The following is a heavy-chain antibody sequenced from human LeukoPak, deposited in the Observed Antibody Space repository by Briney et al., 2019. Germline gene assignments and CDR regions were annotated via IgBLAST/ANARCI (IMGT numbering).Heavy chain of an antibody. CDR2: IYHSGST. Sequence: TSETLSLTCTVSGGSISSGGYYWSWIRQPPGKGLEWIGYIYHSGSTYYNPSLKSRVTISVDRSKNQFSLKLSSVTAADTAVYYCARAPFDADFGAFDIWAKGQWSPSLQ. V-gene: IGHV4-30-2*01. J-gene: IGHJ3*02. CDR3: ARAPFDADFGAFDI. D-gene: IGHD3-10*01. CDR1: GGSISSGGYY.